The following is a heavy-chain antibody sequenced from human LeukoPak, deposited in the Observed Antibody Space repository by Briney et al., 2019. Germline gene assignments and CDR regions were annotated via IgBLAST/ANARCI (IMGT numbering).Heavy chain of an antibody. V-gene: IGHV4-38-2*01. CDR2: VFHTGGS. D-gene: IGHD4-11*01. Sequence: PSDTLSLTCAVSGYSISSGYYWGWIRQPPRKGTELIGSVFHTGGSYYIPSLKSRVTISVDTSKNQFSLEVSSVTAADTAIYYCARGISTTGHDYWGPGSLVTVSS. J-gene: IGHJ4*02. CDR3: ARGISTTGHDY. CDR1: GYSISSGYY.